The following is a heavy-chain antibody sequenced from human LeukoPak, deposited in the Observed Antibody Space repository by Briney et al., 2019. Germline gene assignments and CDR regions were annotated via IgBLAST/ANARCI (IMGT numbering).Heavy chain of an antibody. Sequence: ASVKVSSKASGYTFTGYYMHWVRQAPGQGLEWMGRINPNSGGTNYAQKFQGRATMTRDTSISTAYMELSRLRSDDTAVYYCARSDQYCTNGVCYKGLWDYWGQGTLVTVSS. CDR2: INPNSGGT. V-gene: IGHV1-2*06. D-gene: IGHD2-8*01. CDR1: GYTFTGYY. CDR3: ARSDQYCTNGVCYKGLWDY. J-gene: IGHJ4*02.